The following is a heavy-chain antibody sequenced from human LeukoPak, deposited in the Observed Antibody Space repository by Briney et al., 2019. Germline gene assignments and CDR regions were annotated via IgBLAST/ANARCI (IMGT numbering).Heavy chain of an antibody. CDR2: IGSSSSTI. Sequence: GGSLRLSCAASGFTFTTYNMNWVRQAPGKGLEWVSHIGSSSSTIYYADSVKGRFTISRDNAKNSLYLQMTSLRGEDTAVYYCASQLVRRYFDYWGQGTLVTVSS. CDR1: GFTFTTYN. V-gene: IGHV3-48*04. CDR3: ASQLVRRYFDY. J-gene: IGHJ4*02. D-gene: IGHD6-13*01.